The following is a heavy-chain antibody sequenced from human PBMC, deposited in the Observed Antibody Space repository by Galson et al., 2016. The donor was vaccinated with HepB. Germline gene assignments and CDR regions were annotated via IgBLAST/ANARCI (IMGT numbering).Heavy chain of an antibody. D-gene: IGHD3-10*02. CDR1: GFTFSSYW. V-gene: IGHV3-7*03. CDR2: INQDVSER. J-gene: IGHJ4*02. Sequence: SLRLSCAASGFTFSSYWMNWVRQAPGKGPEWVANINQDVSERYYVDSVKGRFTISRDNARNSLYLQMNSLRIEDTAVYYCARDGPWNVHTYDSWGQGTLVTVSS. CDR3: ARDGPWNVHTYDS.